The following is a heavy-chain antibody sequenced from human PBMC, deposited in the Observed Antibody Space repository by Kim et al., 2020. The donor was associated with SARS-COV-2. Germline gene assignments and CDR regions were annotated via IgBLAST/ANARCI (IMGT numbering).Heavy chain of an antibody. Sequence: SETLSLTCAAYGGSFSGYYWRWIRQPPGKGLEWIGEINHSGSTNYNPSLKSRVTISVDTSKNQFSLKLSSVTAADTAVYYCARDYYGSGASFYYYYMDVWGKGATVTVSS. J-gene: IGHJ6*03. CDR2: INHSGST. D-gene: IGHD3-10*01. V-gene: IGHV4-34*01. CDR3: ARDYYGSGASFYYYYMDV. CDR1: GGSFSGYY.